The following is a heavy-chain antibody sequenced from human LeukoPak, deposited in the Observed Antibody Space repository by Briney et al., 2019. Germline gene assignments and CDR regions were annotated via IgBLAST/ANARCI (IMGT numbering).Heavy chain of an antibody. Sequence: ASVKVSCKASGYTFTTFHMHWVRQAPGQGLEWMGRISPNNGDINYAQKFHDRVTMTRDTSISTAYMELSRLRSDDTAVYFCSTEDKYCTSSTCADYWGQGTLVTVSS. CDR2: ISPNNGDI. CDR3: STEDKYCTSSTCADY. CDR1: GYTFTTFH. D-gene: IGHD2-2*01. J-gene: IGHJ4*02. V-gene: IGHV1-2*02.